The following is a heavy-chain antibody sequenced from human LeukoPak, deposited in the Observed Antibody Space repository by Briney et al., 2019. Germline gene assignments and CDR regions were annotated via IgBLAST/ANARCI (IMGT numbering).Heavy chain of an antibody. CDR2: ISSRGDYT. Sequence: GGSLRLSCAASGLTFNIFAMSWVRQAPGKGLEWVASISSRGDYTFYIDSVKGRFTISRDNPKNTLYLEMNGLRAEDTARYYCAKDRPNYYESNGDYYKRDGDYWGQGTLVTVSS. V-gene: IGHV3-23*01. D-gene: IGHD3-22*01. J-gene: IGHJ4*02. CDR3: AKDRPNYYESNGDYYKRDGDY. CDR1: GLTFNIFA.